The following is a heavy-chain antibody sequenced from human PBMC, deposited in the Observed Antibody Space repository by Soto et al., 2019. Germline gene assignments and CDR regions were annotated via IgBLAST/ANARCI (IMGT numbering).Heavy chain of an antibody. J-gene: IGHJ4*02. CDR2: IYYSGST. D-gene: IGHD5-12*01. CDR3: ARHCPDIVPAITWGYYFDY. CDR1: GGSVSRSSCY. V-gene: IGHV4-39*01. Sequence: QLQLQESGPGLVKPSETLSLTCTVSGGSVSRSSCYGGWIRQPPGKGLEWIGSIYYSGSTYYNPSLKSRVTISVDTSKIQFSLKLSSVIAADTAVYYCARHCPDIVPAITWGYYFDYWGQGTLVTVSS.